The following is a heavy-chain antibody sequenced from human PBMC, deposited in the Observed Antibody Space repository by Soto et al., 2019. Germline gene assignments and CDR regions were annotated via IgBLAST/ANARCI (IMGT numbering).Heavy chain of an antibody. D-gene: IGHD4-17*01. Sequence: QVQLQESGPGLVKPSQTLSLTCTVSGGSISSGGYYWSWIRQHPGKGLEWIGYIYYSGSTYYNPSLKSRVTISVDTSKNQCALKLSSGTAADTAGYYCAREPTVTTHNWFDPWGQGTLVTVSS. CDR1: GGSISSGGYY. CDR3: AREPTVTTHNWFDP. CDR2: IYYSGST. J-gene: IGHJ5*02. V-gene: IGHV4-31*03.